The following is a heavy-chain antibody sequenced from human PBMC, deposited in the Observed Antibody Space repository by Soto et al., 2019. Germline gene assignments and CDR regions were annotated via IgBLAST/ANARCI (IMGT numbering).Heavy chain of an antibody. D-gene: IGHD2-2*01. Sequence: QVQLVQSGADVKTPGASVRVSCKASGYTFTGYYVHWVREAPGQGLEWMGWINPETGGTSYAQKFEGRVTLSRDTSINTAYLELSRLIFDDAAVYFCASNRYQVISDGMDVWGKGTTVTVPS. CDR2: INPETGGT. CDR1: GYTFTGYY. V-gene: IGHV1-2*02. CDR3: ASNRYQVISDGMDV. J-gene: IGHJ6*04.